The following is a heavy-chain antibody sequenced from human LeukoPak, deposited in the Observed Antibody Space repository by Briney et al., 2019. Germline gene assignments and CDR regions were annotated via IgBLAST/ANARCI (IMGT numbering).Heavy chain of an antibody. Sequence: GGSLRLSCAASGFTFSNYWTHWVRQAPGKGLEWVSRINERATIISYADSVKGRFTISRENARNTLYLQMNSLTAEDTAVYYCVRDLILVWTPGDDFDHWGQGTLVTVSS. J-gene: IGHJ4*02. V-gene: IGHV3-74*01. CDR2: INERATII. D-gene: IGHD3-16*01. CDR1: GFTFSNYW. CDR3: VRDLILVWTPGDDFDH.